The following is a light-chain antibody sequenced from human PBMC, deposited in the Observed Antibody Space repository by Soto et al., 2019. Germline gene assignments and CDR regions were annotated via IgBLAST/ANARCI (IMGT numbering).Light chain of an antibody. J-gene: IGKJ4*01. V-gene: IGKV3-15*01. Sequence: EIVMTQSPATLSVSPGERATLSCRASQSVSSNLAWYQQKPGQAPRLLIYGASTRATGIPARFSGSGSGTEFTLTISSLQSEDFAVYYCQKYNKWLPLTFGGGTXVDIK. CDR2: GAS. CDR3: QKYNKWLPLT. CDR1: QSVSSN.